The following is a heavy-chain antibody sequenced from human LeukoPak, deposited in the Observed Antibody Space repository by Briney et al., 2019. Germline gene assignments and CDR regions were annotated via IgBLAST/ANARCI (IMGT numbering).Heavy chain of an antibody. CDR3: AGSGRVATIDY. D-gene: IGHD5-24*01. J-gene: IGHJ4*02. V-gene: IGHV4-59*08. Sequence: SETLSLTCTVSGGSISSYYWSWIRQPPGKGLEWIGCIYYSGSTNYNPSLKSRVTISVDTSKNQFSLKLSSVTAADTAVYYCAGSGRVATIDYWGQGTLVTVSS. CDR1: GGSISSYY. CDR2: IYYSGST.